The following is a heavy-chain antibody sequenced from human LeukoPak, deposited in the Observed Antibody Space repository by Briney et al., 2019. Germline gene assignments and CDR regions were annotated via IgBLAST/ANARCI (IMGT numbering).Heavy chain of an antibody. V-gene: IGHV1-69*05. Sequence: SVKVSCKASGGTFSSYAISWVRQAPGQGLEWMGRIIPIFGTANYAQKFQGRVTITTDESTSTAYMELSSLRSEDTAVYYCARRRLGNKHYFDYWGQGTLVTVSS. J-gene: IGHJ4*02. CDR2: IIPIFGTA. D-gene: IGHD7-27*01. CDR3: ARRRLGNKHYFDY. CDR1: GGTFSSYA.